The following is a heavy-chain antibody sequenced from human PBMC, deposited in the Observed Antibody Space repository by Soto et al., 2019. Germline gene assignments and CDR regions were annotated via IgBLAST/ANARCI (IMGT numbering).Heavy chain of an antibody. CDR2: IWYDGSNK. D-gene: IGHD6-13*01. Sequence: QVQLVESGGGVVQPGRSLRLSCAASGFTFSSYGMHWVRQAPGKGLEWVAVIWYDGSNKYYADSVKGRFTISRDNSKNTLYLQMNSLRAEDTAVYYCARDLAAEPYYGMDVWGQGTTVTVSS. CDR3: ARDLAAEPYYGMDV. CDR1: GFTFSSYG. J-gene: IGHJ6*02. V-gene: IGHV3-33*01.